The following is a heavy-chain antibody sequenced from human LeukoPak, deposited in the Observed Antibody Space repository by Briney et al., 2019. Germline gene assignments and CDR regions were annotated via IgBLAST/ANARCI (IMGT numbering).Heavy chain of an antibody. CDR1: GFTFSSYT. J-gene: IGHJ5*02. V-gene: IGHV3-23*01. CDR2: ISGSGGST. D-gene: IGHD3-10*01. CDR3: AKDQGYYYGSGSSFDP. Sequence: GGSLRLSCAASGFTFSSYTMSWVRQAPGKGLEWVSAISGSGGSTYYADSVKGRFTISRDNSKNTLYLQMNSLRAEDTAVYYCAKDQGYYYGSGSSFDPWGQGTLVTVSS.